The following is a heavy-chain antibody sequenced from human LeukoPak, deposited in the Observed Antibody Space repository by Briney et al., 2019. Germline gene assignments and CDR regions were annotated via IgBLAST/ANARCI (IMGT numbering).Heavy chain of an antibody. CDR3: ARDLDYYDSSGYYYDSYYYYMDV. CDR1: GGSISSGSYY. J-gene: IGHJ6*03. Sequence: PSQTLSLTCTVSGGSISSGSYYWSWIRQPAGKGLEWIGRIYTSGSTNYNPSLKSRVTISVDTSKNQFSLKLSSVTAADTAVYYCARDLDYYDSSGYYYDSYYYYMDVWGKGTTVTVSS. CDR2: IYTSGST. V-gene: IGHV4-61*02. D-gene: IGHD3-22*01.